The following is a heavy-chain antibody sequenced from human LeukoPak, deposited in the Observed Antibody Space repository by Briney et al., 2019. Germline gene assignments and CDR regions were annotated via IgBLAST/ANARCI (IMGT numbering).Heavy chain of an antibody. V-gene: IGHV6-1*01. CDR2: TYYRSKWYN. CDR1: GDSVSSNSAA. D-gene: IGHD3-10*01. J-gene: IGHJ2*01. CDR3: ARVINFRLGGHSSWYFDL. Sequence: SQTLSLTCAISGDSVSSNSAAWNWIRQSPSRGLEWLGRTYYRSKWYNDYAVSVKSRITINPDTSKNQFSLQLNSVTPEDTAVYYCARVINFRLGGHSSWYFDLWGRGTLVTVSS.